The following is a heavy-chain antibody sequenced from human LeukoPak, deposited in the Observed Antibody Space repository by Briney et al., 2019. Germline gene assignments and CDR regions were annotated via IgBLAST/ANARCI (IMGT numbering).Heavy chain of an antibody. V-gene: IGHV1-2*02. CDR3: ARGRRGYSYLNWFDP. J-gene: IGHJ5*02. CDR1: GYTFTGYY. Sequence: ASVKVSCKASGYTFTGYYMHWVRQAPGQGLEWMGWINPNSGGTNYAQKFQGRVTMTRDTSISTAYMELSRLRSDDTAVYYCARGRRGYSYLNWFDPWGQGTLVTVSS. CDR2: INPNSGGT. D-gene: IGHD5-18*01.